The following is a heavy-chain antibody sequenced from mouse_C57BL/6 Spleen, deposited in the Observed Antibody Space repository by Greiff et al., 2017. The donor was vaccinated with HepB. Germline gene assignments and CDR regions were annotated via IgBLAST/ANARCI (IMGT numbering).Heavy chain of an antibody. CDR2: IYPRDGST. CDR1: GYTFTSYD. Sequence: QVQLKQSGPELVKPGASVKLSCKASGYTFTSYDINWVKQRPGQGLEWIGWIYPRDGSTKYNEKFKGKATLTVDTSSSTAYMELHSLTSEDSAVYFCASRYGSSPAWFAYWGQGTLVTVSA. J-gene: IGHJ3*01. V-gene: IGHV1-85*01. CDR3: ASRYGSSPAWFAY. D-gene: IGHD1-1*01.